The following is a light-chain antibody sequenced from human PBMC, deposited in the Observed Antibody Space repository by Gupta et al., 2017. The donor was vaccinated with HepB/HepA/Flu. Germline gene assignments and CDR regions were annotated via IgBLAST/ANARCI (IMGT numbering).Light chain of an antibody. J-gene: IGLJ3*02. CDR2: LNN. CDR3: AAWDVSLNGGV. Sequence: QSVLTQPPSASGAPGQRVTISCSGSSSNIGSNAVNWYQQLTGTAPKLIIYLNNQRPSGVPDRVSGSKSGTSASLAISGLQSDDEADYYCAAWDVSLNGGVFGGGTKLTVL. V-gene: IGLV1-44*01. CDR1: SSNIGSNA.